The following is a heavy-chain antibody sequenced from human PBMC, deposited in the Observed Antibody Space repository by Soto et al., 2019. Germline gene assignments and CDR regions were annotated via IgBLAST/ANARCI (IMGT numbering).Heavy chain of an antibody. CDR1: GYTFTDYA. D-gene: IGHD5-18*01. Sequence: HGELVQSGADVKKPGASVTISCKASGYTFTDYALHWVRQAPGQRLEWMGWMNAGVGNTLYSQKFLGRITITRDTSASTAYMELNSLKSEDTAIYYCARDTGYTFGSLNYWGPGTLVTVSS. J-gene: IGHJ4*02. CDR3: ARDTGYTFGSLNY. CDR2: MNAGVGNT. V-gene: IGHV1-3*01.